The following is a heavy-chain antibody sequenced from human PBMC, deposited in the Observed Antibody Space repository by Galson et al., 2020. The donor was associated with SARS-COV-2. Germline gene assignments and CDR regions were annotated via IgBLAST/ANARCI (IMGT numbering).Heavy chain of an antibody. CDR2: ISTTGST. J-gene: IGHJ5*02. V-gene: IGHV4-4*08. D-gene: IGHD2-21*01. CDR3: ARHVAPRVWFDP. CDR1: GGAVSRYY. Sequence: ETSETLSLTCTIFGGAVSRYYLSWIRQPPGKGLEWIGYISTTGSTTFNPSLKSRVSMSLDTSENQFSLRLSSVTAADTAIYFCARHVAPRVWFDPWGQGTLVTVSS.